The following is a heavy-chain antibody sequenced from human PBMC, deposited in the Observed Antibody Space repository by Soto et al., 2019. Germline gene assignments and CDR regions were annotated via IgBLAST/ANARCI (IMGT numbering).Heavy chain of an antibody. J-gene: IGHJ4*02. V-gene: IGHV3-7*01. D-gene: IGHD6-19*01. CDR1: GFTFSTSW. Sequence: GGSLRLSCAASGFTFSTSWMTWVRQAPGKGLEWVANIKQDGSAQYYVDSLKGRFSVSRDNAKNSLYLQMDSLRADDTAMYFFVSGAFKCGWYPDYFENWGQGALVTVAS. CDR2: IKQDGSAQ. CDR3: VSGAFKCGWYPDYFEN.